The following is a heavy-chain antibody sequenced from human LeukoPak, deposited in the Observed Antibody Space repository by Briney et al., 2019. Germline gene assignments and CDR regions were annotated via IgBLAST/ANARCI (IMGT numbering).Heavy chain of an antibody. D-gene: IGHD4-17*01. V-gene: IGHV4-34*01. J-gene: IGHJ4*02. CDR3: ARAVTTPHDY. CDR2: INHSGST. Sequence: SETLSLTCAVYRGSFSGYYWSWIRQPPGKGLEWIGEINHSGSTNYNPSLKSRVTISVDTSKNQFSLKLSSVTAADTAVYYCARAVTTPHDYWGQGTLVTVSS. CDR1: RGSFSGYY.